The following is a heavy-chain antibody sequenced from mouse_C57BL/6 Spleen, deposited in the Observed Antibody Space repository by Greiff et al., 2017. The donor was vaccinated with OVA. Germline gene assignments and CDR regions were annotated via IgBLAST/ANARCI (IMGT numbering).Heavy chain of an antibody. CDR3: ARGGAQATNFDY. D-gene: IGHD3-2*02. V-gene: IGHV1-59*01. CDR2: IDPSDSYT. J-gene: IGHJ2*01. Sequence: VQLQQPGAELVRPGTSVKLSCKASGYTFTSYWMHWVKQRPGQGLEWIGVIDPSDSYTNYNQKFKGKATLTVDTSSSTAYMQLSSLTSEDSAVYYCARGGAQATNFDYWGQGTTLTVSS. CDR1: GYTFTSYW.